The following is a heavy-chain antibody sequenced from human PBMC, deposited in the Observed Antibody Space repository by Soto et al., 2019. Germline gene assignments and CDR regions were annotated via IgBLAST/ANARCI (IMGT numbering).Heavy chain of an antibody. CDR2: IDAGNGKT. Sequence: QVQLVQSGAEVKKPGASVKVSCKASGYIFNRYVMHWVRQAPGQRPEWMGWIDAGNGKTKYSEKCQGRVTITRDTSASTAYMELTTLRSEDTAVYYCARGRGWYDYWGQGTQVIVSS. J-gene: IGHJ4*02. CDR1: GYIFNRYV. CDR3: ARGRGWYDY. D-gene: IGHD6-19*01. V-gene: IGHV1-3*01.